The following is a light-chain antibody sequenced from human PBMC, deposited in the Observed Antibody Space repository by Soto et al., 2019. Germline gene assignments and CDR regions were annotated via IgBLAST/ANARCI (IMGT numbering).Light chain of an antibody. Sequence: IPVTHSPSTLSASIGNRVTITCRASQNIRNWLAWYQQKPGKAPNPLIYAASSLQSGVPSRFSGSGSGTDFTLTISSLQPEDFATYYCQQSYSTPQTFGHGTKVDI. CDR2: AAS. CDR3: QQSYSTPQT. V-gene: IGKV1-39*01. J-gene: IGKJ1*01. CDR1: QNIRNW.